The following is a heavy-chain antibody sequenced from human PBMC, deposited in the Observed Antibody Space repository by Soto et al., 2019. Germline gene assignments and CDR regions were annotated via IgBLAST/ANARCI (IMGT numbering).Heavy chain of an antibody. CDR1: GDSLRGQS. CDR3: AGEDRYGWSGESLDV. D-gene: IGHD6-19*01. CDR2: LDQCGRP. Sequence: PSETLSLPCAVVGDSLRGQSWNWIRQSPGKGMGWIGELDQCGRPNYNPSLKSRAIISDDTSKNQFSLTLTSLAAAETAVYYCAGEDRYGWSGESLDVWGQGTTVTVSS. J-gene: IGHJ6*02. V-gene: IGHV4-34*01.